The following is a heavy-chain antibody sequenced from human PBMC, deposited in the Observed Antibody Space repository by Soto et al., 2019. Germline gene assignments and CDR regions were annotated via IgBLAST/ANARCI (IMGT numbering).Heavy chain of an antibody. J-gene: IGHJ6*02. CDR1: GYTFTSYG. CDR3: ARVRWLVPRGYGMDV. V-gene: IGHV1-18*01. Sequence: GASVKVSCKASGYTFTSYGISWVRQAPGQGLEWMGWISAYNGNTNYAQKLQGRVTMTTDTSTSTAYMELRSLRSDDTAVYYCARVRWLVPRGYGMDVWGQGTTVTVSS. D-gene: IGHD6-19*01. CDR2: ISAYNGNT.